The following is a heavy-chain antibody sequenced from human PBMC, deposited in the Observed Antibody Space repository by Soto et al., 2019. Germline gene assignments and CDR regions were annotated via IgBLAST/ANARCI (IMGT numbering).Heavy chain of an antibody. CDR1: GFTFSSYG. Sequence: QVQLVESGGGVVQPGRSLRLSCAASGFTFSSYGMHWVRQAPGKGLECVAVIWYDGSNKYYADSVKGRFTISRANSKNTLYLQMSSLKAEDTAVYYCATPGDSSGYSSLEYWGQGTLGTVSS. J-gene: IGHJ4*02. V-gene: IGHV3-33*01. D-gene: IGHD3-22*01. CDR2: IWYDGSNK. CDR3: ATPGDSSGYSSLEY.